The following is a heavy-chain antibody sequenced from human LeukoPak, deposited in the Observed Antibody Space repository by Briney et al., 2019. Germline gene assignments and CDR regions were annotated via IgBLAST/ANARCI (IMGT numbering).Heavy chain of an antibody. CDR2: ISDDGRT. V-gene: IGHV3-53*01. Sequence: SGGSLRLSCAASGFIVSTYYVTWVRQAPGKGLESVSVISDDGRTYYADSVKGRFTISRDDSKNTFFLQMNNLKAEDTAVYYCAADKTTSGWYELDYWGQGTLVTVSS. D-gene: IGHD6-19*01. CDR3: AADKTTSGWYELDY. CDR1: GFIVSTYY. J-gene: IGHJ4*02.